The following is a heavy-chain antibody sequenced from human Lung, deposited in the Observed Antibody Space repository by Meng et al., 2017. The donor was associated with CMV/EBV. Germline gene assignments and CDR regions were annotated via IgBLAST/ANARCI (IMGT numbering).Heavy chain of an antibody. CDR1: YTCTSYG. V-gene: IGHV1-18*01. Sequence: YTCTSYGINWVRQAPGQGLEWMGWIRVYNGDTKYARKFQGRVTMTTDTSTSTAYMELRSLRSDDTAVYYCARRGPSYCGVDCLAWFDPWGQGTLVTVSS. D-gene: IGHD2-21*01. CDR2: IRVYNGDT. J-gene: IGHJ5*02. CDR3: ARRGPSYCGVDCLAWFDP.